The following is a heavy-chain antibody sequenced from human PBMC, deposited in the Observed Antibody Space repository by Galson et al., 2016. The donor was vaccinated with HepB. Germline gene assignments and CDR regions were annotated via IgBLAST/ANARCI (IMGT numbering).Heavy chain of an antibody. J-gene: IGHJ1*01. D-gene: IGHD6-13*01. Sequence: SVKVSCKASGYSFTGYYIHWVRQAPGQGLEWVGWINPNSGGTNYAQKFQGRVTMTRDTSISTAYMELSRLRSDDTAVFYCARDAGPIAEYFQHWGQGTLVTVSS. V-gene: IGHV1-2*02. CDR3: ARDAGPIAEYFQH. CDR1: GYSFTGYY. CDR2: INPNSGGT.